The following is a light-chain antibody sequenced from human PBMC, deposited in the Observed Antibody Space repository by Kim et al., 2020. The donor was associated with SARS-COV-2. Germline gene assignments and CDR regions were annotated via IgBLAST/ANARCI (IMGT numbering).Light chain of an antibody. Sequence: RQTATLTCTGNSNNVGNQGAAWLQQHQGHPPKLLSYRNNNRPSGISERLSASRSGNTASLTITGLQPEDEADYCCSAWDNSLSAWVFGGGTKLTVL. CDR3: SAWDNSLSAWV. J-gene: IGLJ3*02. CDR2: RNN. V-gene: IGLV10-54*01. CDR1: SNNVGNQG.